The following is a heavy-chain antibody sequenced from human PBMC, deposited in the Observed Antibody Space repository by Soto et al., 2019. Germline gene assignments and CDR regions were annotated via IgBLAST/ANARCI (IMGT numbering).Heavy chain of an antibody. Sequence: GGSLRLSCAASGFTFSSYAMHWVRQAPGKGLEWVAVISYDGSNKYYADSVKGRFTISRDNSKNTLYLQMNSLRAEDTAVYYCAREERTREGTAMVTPYYFDYWGQGTLVTVSS. D-gene: IGHD5-18*01. V-gene: IGHV3-30-3*01. CDR2: ISYDGSNK. CDR3: AREERTREGTAMVTPYYFDY. J-gene: IGHJ4*02. CDR1: GFTFSSYA.